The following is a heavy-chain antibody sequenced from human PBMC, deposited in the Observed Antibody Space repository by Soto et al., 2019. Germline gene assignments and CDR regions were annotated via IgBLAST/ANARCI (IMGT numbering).Heavy chain of an antibody. CDR2: IYYSGST. Sequence: SETLSLPCTVSGGSISSYYWSWIRQPPGKGLEWIGYIYYSGSTNYNPSLKSRVTISVDTSKNQFSLKLSSVTAADTAVYYCARDYYDSSGYYLSEVGLFDPWGQGTLVTVSS. V-gene: IGHV4-59*01. D-gene: IGHD3-22*01. CDR1: GGSISSYY. CDR3: ARDYYDSSGYYLSEVGLFDP. J-gene: IGHJ5*02.